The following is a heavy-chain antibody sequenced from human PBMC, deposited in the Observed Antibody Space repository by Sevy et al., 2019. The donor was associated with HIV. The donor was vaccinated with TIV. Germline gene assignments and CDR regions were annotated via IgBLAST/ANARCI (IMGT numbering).Heavy chain of an antibody. J-gene: IGHJ3*02. CDR1: GFTFSSYS. D-gene: IGHD3-10*01. CDR3: ARDRGVGAFDI. Sequence: GGSLRLSCAASGFTFSSYSMNWVRQAPGKGLEWVSSISSSYIYYADSVKGRFTISRDNAKNSLYLQMNSLRAEDTAVYYCARDRGVGAFDIWGQGTMVTVSS. CDR2: ISSSYI. V-gene: IGHV3-21*01.